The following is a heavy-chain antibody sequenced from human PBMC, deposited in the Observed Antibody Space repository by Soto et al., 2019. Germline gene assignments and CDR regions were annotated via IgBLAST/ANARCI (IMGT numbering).Heavy chain of an antibody. Sequence: EVRLVESGGGLVRPGGSLRLSCEVSGFTFSSYSMHWVRQAPGKGLEWVSSISASGSDIYYADSMKGRVTISRDSAKRSLSLQMNSLRVEDTAVFYCARGSTTVTYLGLDHWGQGTPVTVSS. D-gene: IGHD4-17*01. CDR3: ARGSTTVTYLGLDH. CDR1: GFTFSSYS. V-gene: IGHV3-21*02. J-gene: IGHJ4*02. CDR2: ISASGSDI.